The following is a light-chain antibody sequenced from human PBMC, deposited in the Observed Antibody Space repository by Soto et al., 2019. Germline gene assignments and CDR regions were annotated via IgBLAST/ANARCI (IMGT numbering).Light chain of an antibody. CDR3: QQYGSSGT. J-gene: IGKJ1*01. CDR2: GAS. CDR1: QSVSSN. Sequence: IVLTQSPATLSLSPGERATLSFRASQSVSSNLAWYQQKPGQAPRLLIYGASNRATGIPDRFSGSGSGTDFTLTISRLEPEDFAVYYCQQYGSSGTFGQGTKVDIK. V-gene: IGKV3-20*01.